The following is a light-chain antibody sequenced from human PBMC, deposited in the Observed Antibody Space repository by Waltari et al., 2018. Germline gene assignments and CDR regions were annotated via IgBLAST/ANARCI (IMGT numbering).Light chain of an antibody. V-gene: IGKV3-11*01. J-gene: IGKJ1*01. CDR3: QQRDSWWT. Sequence: EIVLTQSPSTLSLSPGERATLSCRASQSISSYLAWYQQKPGQAPRLLIYDASNSAPGIPARFSGGGSGTDFTLTISSLEPEDFAVYYCQQRDSWWTFGQGTKVEIK. CDR2: DAS. CDR1: QSISSY.